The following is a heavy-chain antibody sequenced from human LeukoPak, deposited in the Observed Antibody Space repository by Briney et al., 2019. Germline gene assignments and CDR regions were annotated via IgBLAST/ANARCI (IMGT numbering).Heavy chain of an antibody. D-gene: IGHD6-13*01. Sequence: ASVKVSCKASGYTFTGYYMHWVRQAPAQGLEWMGWINPNSGVTNYAQKFQGRVTMTRDTSISTAYMELRRLTSDDTAVYYCGRDGSSFIDYWGQGTLVTVSS. CDR2: INPNSGVT. CDR1: GYTFTGYY. V-gene: IGHV1-2*02. J-gene: IGHJ4*02. CDR3: GRDGSSFIDY.